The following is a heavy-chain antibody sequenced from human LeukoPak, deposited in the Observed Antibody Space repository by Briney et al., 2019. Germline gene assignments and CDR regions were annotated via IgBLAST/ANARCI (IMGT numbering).Heavy chain of an antibody. CDR2: IYHSGST. D-gene: IGHD3-10*01. V-gene: IGHV4-38-2*01. J-gene: IGHJ4*02. CDR3: ARLLNAVRGVLIDY. Sequence: SETLSLTCAVSGYSISSAYYWGWIRQPPGKGLEWIGNIYHSGSTYYHPSLRSRVVISLDTSKNQFSLRLTSVTAADTAVYYCARLLNAVRGVLIDYWGQGTLVTVSS. CDR1: GYSISSAYY.